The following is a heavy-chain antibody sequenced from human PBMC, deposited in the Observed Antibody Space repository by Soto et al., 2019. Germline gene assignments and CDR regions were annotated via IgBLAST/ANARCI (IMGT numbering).Heavy chain of an antibody. CDR1: GYSFTSYW. J-gene: IGHJ3*02. CDR2: IYPGDSDT. CDR3: ARPPVVVPAATYAFDI. D-gene: IGHD2-2*01. V-gene: IGHV5-51*01. Sequence: GESLKISCKGSGYSFTSYWIGWVRQMPGKGLEWMGIIYPGDSDTRYSPSFQGQVTISADKSISTDYLQWSSLKASDTAMYYCARPPVVVPAATYAFDIWGQGTMVTVSS.